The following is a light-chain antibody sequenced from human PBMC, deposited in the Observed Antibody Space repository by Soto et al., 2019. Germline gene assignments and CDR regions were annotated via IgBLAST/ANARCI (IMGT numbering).Light chain of an antibody. J-gene: IGKJ3*01. CDR1: QDIRSY. Sequence: DIQLTQSPSFLSASVGDRVTITCRASQDIRSYLAWYQQRPGKAPELLIYGASTLRPGGASRFSGSGSGTEFTLTISRLQPEDFATYFCQQLNTFPPFFTLAPGTKVDIK. V-gene: IGKV1-9*01. CDR3: QQLNTFPPFFT. CDR2: GAS.